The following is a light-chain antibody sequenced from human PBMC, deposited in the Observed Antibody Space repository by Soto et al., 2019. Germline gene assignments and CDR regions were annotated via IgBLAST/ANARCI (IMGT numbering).Light chain of an antibody. Sequence: DFQMTQSPSSLSASVGDRVTITCRSSQGIGDDLGWYQQRPGEAPKRLIYCASILPSGVPSRFSGSGSGTEFTLTISGLQPEDFATYFCLEHNTYPFTFGGGTKVEIK. V-gene: IGKV1-17*01. CDR2: CAS. J-gene: IGKJ4*01. CDR3: LEHNTYPFT. CDR1: QGIGDD.